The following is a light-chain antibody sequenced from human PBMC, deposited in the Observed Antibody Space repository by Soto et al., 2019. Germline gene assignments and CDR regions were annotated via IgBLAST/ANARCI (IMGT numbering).Light chain of an antibody. CDR2: TAA. V-gene: IGKV1-39*01. CDR3: QQSYSTPYT. CDR1: QRITTY. J-gene: IGKJ2*01. Sequence: IHMTQSPSSLSASVADRVTITCQASQRITTYLNWYQQKPGKAPKLLISTAATLQGGVPSRFSGSGSGTDFTLTITTLQPEDFATYFCQQSYSTPYTFGQGTKLEIK.